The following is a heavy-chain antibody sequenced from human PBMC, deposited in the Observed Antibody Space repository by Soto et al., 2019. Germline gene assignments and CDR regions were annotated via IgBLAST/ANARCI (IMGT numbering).Heavy chain of an antibody. Sequence: QVQLVESGGGVVQPGKSLRLSCAASGFTFSSYAMHWARQAPGKGRGWVTVISIRGGDEYYAESVRGRFTISRDDSKNTLYLQMDSLRVEDTAVYYCAGGTIVARQHLDYWGQGTLVTVSS. CDR2: ISIRGGDE. J-gene: IGHJ4*02. V-gene: IGHV3-30*03. D-gene: IGHD6-6*01. CDR3: AGGTIVARQHLDY. CDR1: GFTFSSYA.